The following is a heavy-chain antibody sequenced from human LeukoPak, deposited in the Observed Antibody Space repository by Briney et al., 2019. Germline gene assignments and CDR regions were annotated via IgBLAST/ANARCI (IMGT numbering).Heavy chain of an antibody. V-gene: IGHV3-7*01. Sequence: GGSLRLSCAASGFTFSNSWMAWVRQAPGKGLQWVANINRDGSTKHYADSLKGRFTISRDNPKNSLYLQMNNLRAEDTAVYYCARAPEVHYYYMDVWGTGTTVTVSS. CDR1: GFTFSNSW. CDR2: INRDGSTK. J-gene: IGHJ6*03. CDR3: ARAPEVHYYYMDV.